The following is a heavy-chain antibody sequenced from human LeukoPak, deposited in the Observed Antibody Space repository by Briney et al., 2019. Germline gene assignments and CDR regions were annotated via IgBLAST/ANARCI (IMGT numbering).Heavy chain of an antibody. V-gene: IGHV3-74*01. CDR3: ARAGYCSGGSCYFDY. Sequence: GGSLRLSCAASEFTFGSYWMHWVRQAPGKGLVWVSRINTDGSSTSDADSVRGRVTISRDNAKNTLYLQMNSLSAEDTAVYYCARAGYCSGGSCYFDYWGQGTQVIVSS. J-gene: IGHJ4*02. CDR1: EFTFGSYW. CDR2: INTDGSST. D-gene: IGHD2-15*01.